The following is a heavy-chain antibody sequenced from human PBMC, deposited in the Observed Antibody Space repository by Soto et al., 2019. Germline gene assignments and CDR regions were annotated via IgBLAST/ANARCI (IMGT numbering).Heavy chain of an antibody. CDR3: ARGGGQQLAFWFDP. V-gene: IGHV6-1*01. Sequence: SQTLSLTCAISGDSVSSNSAAGECSIRSRSRVLEWLGRTYYRSKWYNDYAVSVKSRITINPDTSKNQFSLQLNSVTPEDTAVYYCARGGGQQLAFWFDPWGQGTLVTVSS. D-gene: IGHD6-13*01. CDR2: TYYRSKWYN. J-gene: IGHJ5*02. CDR1: GDSVSSNSAA.